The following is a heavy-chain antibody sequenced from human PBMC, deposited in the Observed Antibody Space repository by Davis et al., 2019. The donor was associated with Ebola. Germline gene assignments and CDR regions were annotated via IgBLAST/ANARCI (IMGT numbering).Heavy chain of an antibody. Sequence: PGGSLRLSCAASGFTFSNYYMSWIRQAPGKGLEWISYISSSSGHTNYADSVKGRFTISRDNAKNSLYLQMNSLRAEDTAVYYCAKVEQWGYWGQGTLVTVSS. D-gene: IGHD6-19*01. J-gene: IGHJ4*02. V-gene: IGHV3-11*06. CDR1: GFTFSNYY. CDR3: AKVEQWGY. CDR2: ISSSSGHT.